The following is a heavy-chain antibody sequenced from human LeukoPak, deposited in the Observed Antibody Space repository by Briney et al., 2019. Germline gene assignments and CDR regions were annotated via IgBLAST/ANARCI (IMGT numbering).Heavy chain of an antibody. CDR3: ARDSGALGIEY. V-gene: IGHV4-59*01. D-gene: IGHD7-27*01. CDR1: GGSISSYY. CDR2: IYYSGST. J-gene: IGHJ4*02. Sequence: PSETLSLTCTVSGGSISSYYWSWIRQPPGKGLEWIGYIYYSGSTNYNPSLKSRVTISVDTSKNQFSLKLSSVTAADTAVYYCARDSGALGIEYWGQGTLVTVSS.